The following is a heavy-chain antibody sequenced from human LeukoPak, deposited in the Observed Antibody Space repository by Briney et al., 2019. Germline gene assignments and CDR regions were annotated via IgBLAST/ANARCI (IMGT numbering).Heavy chain of an antibody. CDR2: INPNSGGT. Sequence: ASVKVSCKASGHTLTDYYMHWVRQAPGQGLEWMGWINPNSGGTNYAQKFQGRVTMTRDTSISTAYMELSRLRSDDTAVYYCARDIRGCSGGSCYWGQGTLVTVSS. CDR3: ARDIRGCSGGSCY. CDR1: GHTLTDYY. J-gene: IGHJ4*02. V-gene: IGHV1-2*02. D-gene: IGHD2-15*01.